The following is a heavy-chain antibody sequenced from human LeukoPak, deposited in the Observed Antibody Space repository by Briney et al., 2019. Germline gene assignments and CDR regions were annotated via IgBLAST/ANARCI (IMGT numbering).Heavy chain of an antibody. D-gene: IGHD6-6*01. Sequence: GGSLRLSCAASGFIFSSYGMHWVRQAPGKGLEWVAVIWNDVSNKYYTDSVKGRFTISRDNSKNTLYLQMSSLRAEDTAVYYCAKPRQQLVRYGLDVWGQGTTVIVSS. CDR3: AKPRQQLVRYGLDV. J-gene: IGHJ6*02. CDR2: IWNDVSNK. CDR1: GFIFSSYG. V-gene: IGHV3-33*06.